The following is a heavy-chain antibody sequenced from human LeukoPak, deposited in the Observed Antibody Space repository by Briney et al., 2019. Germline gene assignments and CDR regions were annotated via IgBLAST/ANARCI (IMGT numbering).Heavy chain of an antibody. Sequence: PGGSLRLSCAASGFTFRNYYMHWVRQAPGKGLEWVAVISLDGNNEYYADSVKGRFSLSRDNSMNTLYLQLNSLGTEDTAMYYCAGDLSGHWTYDYWGQGTLVTVSS. J-gene: IGHJ4*01. V-gene: IGHV3-30-3*01. CDR3: AGDLSGHWTYDY. CDR1: GFTFRNYY. D-gene: IGHD1-1*01. CDR2: ISLDGNNE.